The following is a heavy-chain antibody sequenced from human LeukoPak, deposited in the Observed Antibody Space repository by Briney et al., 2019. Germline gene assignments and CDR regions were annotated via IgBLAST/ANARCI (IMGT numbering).Heavy chain of an antibody. Sequence: PGGSLRLSCAASGFTFSSYGMHWVRQAPGKGLEWVAVIWYDGSNKYYADSVKGRFTISRDNSKNTLYLQMNSLRAEDTAVYYCARDFIAAAGTVWWFDPWGQGTLVTVSS. D-gene: IGHD6-13*01. CDR3: ARDFIAAAGTVWWFDP. J-gene: IGHJ5*02. V-gene: IGHV3-33*01. CDR2: IWYDGSNK. CDR1: GFTFSSYG.